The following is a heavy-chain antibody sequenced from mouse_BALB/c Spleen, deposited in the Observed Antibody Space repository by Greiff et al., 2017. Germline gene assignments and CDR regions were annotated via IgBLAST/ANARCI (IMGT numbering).Heavy chain of an antibody. V-gene: IGHV6-6*02. D-gene: IGHD2-1*01. J-gene: IGHJ4*01. Sequence: EVKVEESGGGLVQPGGSMKLSCVASGFTFSNYWMNWVRQSPEKGLEWVAEIRLKSNNYATHYAESVKGRFTISRDDSKGSVYLQMNNLRAEDTGIYYCSRGRNGITGPYYAMDYWGQGTSVTVSS. CDR1: GFTFSNYW. CDR2: IRLKSNNYAT. CDR3: SRGRNGITGPYYAMDY.